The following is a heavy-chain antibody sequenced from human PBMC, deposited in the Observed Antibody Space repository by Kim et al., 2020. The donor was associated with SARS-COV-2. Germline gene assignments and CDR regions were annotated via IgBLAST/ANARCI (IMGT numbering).Heavy chain of an antibody. J-gene: IGHJ4*02. CDR2: INAGTGNT. CDR1: GYTFTSYA. CDR3: ARGRGSYYYFDY. V-gene: IGHV1-3*01. Sequence: ASVKVSCKASGYTFTSYAMHWVRQAPGQRLEWMGWINAGTGNTKYSQKFQGRVTITRDTSASTAYMELSSLRSEDTAVYYCARGRGSYYYFDYWGQGSLVTGSS. D-gene: IGHD1-26*01.